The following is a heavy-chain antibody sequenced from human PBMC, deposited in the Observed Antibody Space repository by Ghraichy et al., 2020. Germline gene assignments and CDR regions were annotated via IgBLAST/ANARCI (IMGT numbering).Heavy chain of an antibody. CDR2: TYYRSRWYN. V-gene: IGHV6-1*01. Sequence: SQTLSLTCAISGDSISSNTGAWHWIRQSPSRGLECLGRTYYRSRWYNDYAVSVESRMTINPDTSKNQFSLLLTSMTPEDTAVYYCATNYHYYIDYWGQGTLVTVSS. J-gene: IGHJ4*02. CDR1: GDSISSNTGA. CDR3: ATNYHYYIDY. D-gene: IGHD3-22*01.